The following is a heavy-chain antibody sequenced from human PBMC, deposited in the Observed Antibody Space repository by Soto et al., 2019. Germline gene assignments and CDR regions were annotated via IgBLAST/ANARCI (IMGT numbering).Heavy chain of an antibody. V-gene: IGHV4-59*01. Sequence: PSETLSLTCTVSGDSISGYFCSWIRQAPGKGLEWIGYIYNSGNTNYSPSLESRVTISVDTSKNQFSLKLSSVTAADTAVYYCARRDGTHYFDFWGQGTLVTVSS. CDR2: IYNSGNT. J-gene: IGHJ4*02. CDR1: GDSISGYF. CDR3: ARRDGTHYFDF.